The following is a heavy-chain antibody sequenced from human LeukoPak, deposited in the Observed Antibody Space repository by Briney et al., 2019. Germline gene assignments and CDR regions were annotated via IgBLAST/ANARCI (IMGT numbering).Heavy chain of an antibody. Sequence: GGSLRLSCAVSGFIFRNYAMHWVRQAPGKGLEYVSVISSNGGSTYYANSVKGRFIISRDNSKNTLDLQMGSLRAGDTAVYYCARDYGFDYWGQGTLVTVSS. D-gene: IGHD4-17*01. V-gene: IGHV3-64*01. CDR3: ARDYGFDY. CDR1: GFIFRNYA. J-gene: IGHJ4*02. CDR2: ISSNGGST.